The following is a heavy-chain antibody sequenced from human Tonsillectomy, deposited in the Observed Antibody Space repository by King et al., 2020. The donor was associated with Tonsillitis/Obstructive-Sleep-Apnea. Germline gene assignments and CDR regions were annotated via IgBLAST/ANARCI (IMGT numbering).Heavy chain of an antibody. Sequence: QLVQSGAEVKKPGSSVKVSCKASGGTFSSYAISWVRQAPGQGLEWMGGIIPIFGTANYAQKFQGRVTITADESTSTAYMELSSLRSEETAVYYCATRGAYSNHPAPGVHYYYYYMDVWGKGTTVTVSS. V-gene: IGHV1-69*12. J-gene: IGHJ6*03. CDR1: GGTFSSYA. D-gene: IGHD4-11*01. CDR2: IIPIFGTA. CDR3: ATRGAYSNHPAPGVHYYYYYMDV.